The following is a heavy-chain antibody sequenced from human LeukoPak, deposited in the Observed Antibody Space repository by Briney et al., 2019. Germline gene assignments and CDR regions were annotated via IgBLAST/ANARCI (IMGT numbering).Heavy chain of an antibody. J-gene: IGHJ4*02. Sequence: GGSLRLSCAASGFTFSSYGMHWVRQAPGKGLEWVAVISYDGSNKYYADSVKGRFTISRDNSKNTLYLQMNSLRAEDTAVYYCAKDPYSSSWYGAYFDYWGQGTLVTVSS. CDR1: GFTFSSYG. CDR3: AKDPYSSSWYGAYFDY. D-gene: IGHD6-13*01. CDR2: ISYDGSNK. V-gene: IGHV3-30*18.